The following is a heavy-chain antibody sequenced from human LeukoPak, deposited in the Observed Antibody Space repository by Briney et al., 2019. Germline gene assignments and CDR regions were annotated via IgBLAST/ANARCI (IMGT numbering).Heavy chain of an antibody. V-gene: IGHV3-33*01. CDR2: IWNDGSNK. D-gene: IGHD6-13*01. Sequence: PGRSLRLSCAASGFTFSSYGMHWVRQAPGKGVEWEAVIWNDGSNKYYADSAKGRFTISRDNSKNTLYLQMNSLRAEDTAVYYCARGNEQQLAAFDIWGQGTMVTASS. J-gene: IGHJ3*02. CDR1: GFTFSSYG. CDR3: ARGNEQQLAAFDI.